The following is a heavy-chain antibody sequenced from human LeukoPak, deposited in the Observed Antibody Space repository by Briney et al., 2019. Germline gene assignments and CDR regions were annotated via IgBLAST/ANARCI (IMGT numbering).Heavy chain of an antibody. V-gene: IGHV3-23*01. D-gene: IGHD3-9*01. CDR2: ISGSGGST. Sequence: GGSLRLSCAASGFTFSSYWMHWVRQAPGKGLEWVSLISGSGGSTYYADSVKGRFTISRDNSKNTLYLQMNSLRVEDTAVYYCAKNFYDILTGPRDWGQGTLVTVSS. J-gene: IGHJ4*02. CDR3: AKNFYDILTGPRD. CDR1: GFTFSSYW.